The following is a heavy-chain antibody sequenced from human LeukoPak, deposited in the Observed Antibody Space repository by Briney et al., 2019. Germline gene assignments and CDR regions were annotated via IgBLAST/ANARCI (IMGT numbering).Heavy chain of an antibody. CDR3: ARTDYGDYSYYFDY. Sequence: WASVKVSCKASGYSFSSYGISWVRQAPGQGLEWMGWISAHNGNTNYAQNVQGRVTMTTDTSTSTAYMELRSLRSDDTAVYSCARTDYGDYSYYFDYWGQGTLVTVSS. V-gene: IGHV1-18*01. D-gene: IGHD4-17*01. CDR1: GYSFSSYG. J-gene: IGHJ4*02. CDR2: ISAHNGNT.